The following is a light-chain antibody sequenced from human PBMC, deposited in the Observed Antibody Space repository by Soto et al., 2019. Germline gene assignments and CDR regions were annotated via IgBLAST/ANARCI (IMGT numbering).Light chain of an antibody. CDR1: QDISIY. V-gene: IGKV1-27*01. J-gene: IGKJ3*01. Sequence: DIQMTQSPSSLSASVGDRVTITCRASQDISIYLAWYQQRPGKVPKLLIYAASTLQSGVPSRFSGSGSGTDFTLTISSLQPEDVATYYCQKYNSAPPFTFGPGTKVDIK. CDR3: QKYNSAPPFT. CDR2: AAS.